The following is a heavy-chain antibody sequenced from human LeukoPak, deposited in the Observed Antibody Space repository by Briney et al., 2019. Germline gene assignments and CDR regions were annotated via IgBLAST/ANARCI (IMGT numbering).Heavy chain of an antibody. D-gene: IGHD4/OR15-4a*01. CDR3: ARHMVLSPCDY. Sequence: PGGSLRLSCSAPGFRFDDYYLSGIRQAPGKGLEWISFISASGGMMDHADSVKGRFTISRDNAKNSVYLEMNNLRAEDTAVYHCARHMVLSPCDYWGPGTLVTVSS. V-gene: IGHV3-11*01. J-gene: IGHJ4*02. CDR1: GFRFDDYY. CDR2: ISASGGMM.